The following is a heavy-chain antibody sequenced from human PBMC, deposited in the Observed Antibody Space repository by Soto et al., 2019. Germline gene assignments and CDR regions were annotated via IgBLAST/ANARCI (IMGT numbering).Heavy chain of an antibody. D-gene: IGHD3-22*01. CDR1: GGSSSSSSYY. CDR2: IYYSGST. V-gene: IGHV4-39*01. Sequence: PSETLSLTCTVSGGSSSSSSYYWGWIRQPPGKGLEWIGSIYYSGSTYYNPSLKSRVTISVDTSKNQFSLKLSSVTAADTAVYYCARLGSPDPVLYYYDSSGYSYFDYWGQGTLVTVSS. CDR3: ARLGSPDPVLYYYDSSGYSYFDY. J-gene: IGHJ4*02.